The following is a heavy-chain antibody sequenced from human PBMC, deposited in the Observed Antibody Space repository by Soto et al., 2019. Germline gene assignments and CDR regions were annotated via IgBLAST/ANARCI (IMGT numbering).Heavy chain of an antibody. CDR2: XNXXGXXX. D-gene: IGHD3-22*01. CDR3: ARVRRSSGYYYGY. V-gene: IGHV1-46*01. J-gene: IGHJ4*02. Sequence: ASVKVSCKASGYTFTSYYMHLVRQAPGKGLEXMGXXNXXGXXXXXAXXXQGRVTMTRDTSTSTVYMELSSLRSEETAVYYCARVRRSSGYYYGYWGQGTPVTVSS. CDR1: GYTFTSYY.